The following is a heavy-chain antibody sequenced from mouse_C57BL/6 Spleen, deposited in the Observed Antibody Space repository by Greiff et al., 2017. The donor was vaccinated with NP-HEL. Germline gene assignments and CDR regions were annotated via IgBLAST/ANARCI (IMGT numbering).Heavy chain of an antibody. CDR1: GFNIKDDY. CDR2: IDPENGDT. Sequence: EVHLVESGAELVRPGASVKLSCTASGFNIKDDYMHWVKQRPEQGLEWIGWIDPENGDTEYASKFQGKATITADTSSNTAYLQLSSLTSEDTAVYYCTLYGSSHYYAMDYWGQGTSVTVSS. J-gene: IGHJ4*01. CDR3: TLYGSSHYYAMDY. V-gene: IGHV14-4*01. D-gene: IGHD1-1*01.